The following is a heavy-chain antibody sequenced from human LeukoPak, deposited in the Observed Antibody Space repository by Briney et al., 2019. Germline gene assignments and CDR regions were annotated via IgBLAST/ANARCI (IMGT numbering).Heavy chain of an antibody. CDR3: AREDTPMVTPFDY. D-gene: IGHD5-18*01. J-gene: IGHJ4*02. V-gene: IGHV4-39*07. Sequence: SETLSLTCTVSGGSISGSSYYWGWIRQPPGKGLEWIGNIYYIGSTYYNPSLQSRVTISVDTSKNQFSLKLSSVTAADTAVYYCAREDTPMVTPFDYWGQGTLVTVSS. CDR1: GGSISGSSYY. CDR2: IYYIGST.